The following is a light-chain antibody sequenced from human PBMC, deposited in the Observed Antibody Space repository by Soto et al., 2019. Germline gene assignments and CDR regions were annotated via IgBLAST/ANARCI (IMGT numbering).Light chain of an antibody. Sequence: ESVLTQSPGTLSLSPGERTTLSCRASQSISSSYLARYQQKPGQAPRLLVYGASSRATGIPDRFSGSGSGTDVTLTISRLEPEEFPLYDCQQYSSPCWTLGQGTKVEIK. CDR3: QQYSSPCWT. J-gene: IGKJ1*01. CDR1: QSISSSY. V-gene: IGKV3-20*01. CDR2: GAS.